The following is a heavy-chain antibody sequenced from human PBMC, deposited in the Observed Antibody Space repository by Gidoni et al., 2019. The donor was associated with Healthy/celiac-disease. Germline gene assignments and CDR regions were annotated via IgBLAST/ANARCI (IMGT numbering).Heavy chain of an antibody. CDR1: GGSIRSSSYY. CDR2: IYYSGST. V-gene: IGHV4-39*07. CDR3: ARDGDCSSTSCYSWFDP. J-gene: IGHJ5*02. Sequence: QLQLQESGPGLVKPSETLSLTCTVSGGSIRSSSYYWGWIRQPPGKGLEWIGSIYYSGSTYYNPSLKSRVTISVDTSKNQFSLKLSSVTAADTAVYYCARDGDCSSTSCYSWFDPWGQGTLVTVSS. D-gene: IGHD2-2*02.